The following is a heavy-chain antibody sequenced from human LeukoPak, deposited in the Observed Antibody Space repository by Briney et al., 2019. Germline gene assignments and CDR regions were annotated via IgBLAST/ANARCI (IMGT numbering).Heavy chain of an antibody. J-gene: IGHJ5*02. CDR3: ARDRPPNLLLWFGESSNWFDP. V-gene: IGHV4-38-2*02. CDR2: IYHSGST. D-gene: IGHD3-10*01. CDR1: GYSISSGYY. Sequence: SETLSLTCAVSGYSISSGYYWGWIRQPPGKGLGWIGSIYHSGSTYYNPSLKSRVTISVDTSKNQFSLKLSSVTAADTAVYYCARDRPPNLLLWFGESSNWFDPWGQGTLVTVSS.